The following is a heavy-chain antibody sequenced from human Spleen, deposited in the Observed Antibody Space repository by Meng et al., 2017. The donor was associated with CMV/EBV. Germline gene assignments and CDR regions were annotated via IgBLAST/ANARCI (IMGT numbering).Heavy chain of an antibody. CDR3: ARGRTTVTLFDY. J-gene: IGHJ4*02. CDR1: GGSISSSSYY. Sequence: QVQLQQLGAGRLKPVETLSLTCTVSGGSISSSSYYWGWIRQPPGKGLEWIGSIYYSGSTYYNPSLKSRVTISVDTSKNQFSLKLSSVTAADTAVYYCARGRTTVTLFDYWGQGTLVTVSS. V-gene: IGHV4-39*07. CDR2: IYYSGST. D-gene: IGHD4-17*01.